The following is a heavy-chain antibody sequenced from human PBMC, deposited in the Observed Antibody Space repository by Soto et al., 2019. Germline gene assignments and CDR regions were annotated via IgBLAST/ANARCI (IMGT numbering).Heavy chain of an antibody. Sequence: GGSLRLSCEGSGFTFRRYAMHWVRQAPGKGLDWVAVISADGGLEFYADSVKGRFAISRDKYKNTLYLQMNSLRAEDAAIYYCAKKGEQFPSAPQASDIWGQGTLVTFSS. CDR2: ISADGGLE. CDR1: GFTFRRYA. J-gene: IGHJ4*03. CDR3: AKKGEQFPSAPQASDI. V-gene: IGHV3-30*18. D-gene: IGHD3-16*01.